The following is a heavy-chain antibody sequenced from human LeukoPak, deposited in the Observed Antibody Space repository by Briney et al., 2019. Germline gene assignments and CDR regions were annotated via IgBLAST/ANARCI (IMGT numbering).Heavy chain of an antibody. CDR2: IYYSGST. CDR1: GGSISNYY. V-gene: IGHV4-59*12. Sequence: PSETLSLTCAVSGGSISNYYWTWIRQPPGKGLEWIGYIYYSGSTNYNPSLKSRVTISLDTSKSQFSLKLSSVTAADTAIYYYARGDVGAAAFDNWGQGTLVTVSS. D-gene: IGHD6-13*01. J-gene: IGHJ4*02. CDR3: ARGDVGAAAFDN.